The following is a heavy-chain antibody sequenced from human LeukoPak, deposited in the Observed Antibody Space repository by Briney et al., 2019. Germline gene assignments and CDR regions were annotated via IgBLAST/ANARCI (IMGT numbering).Heavy chain of an antibody. CDR2: ISSNGVLT. D-gene: IGHD6-19*01. CDR3: VTISLAGYYFDY. CDR1: GFTFSSYV. J-gene: IGHJ4*02. Sequence: GVSLRLSCSASGFTFSSYVMYWVRQAPGKGLKYVTGISSNGVLTYYADSVKGRFTISRDNSKNTLYLQMSSLRPEDTAVYYCVTISLAGYYFDYWGQGALVTV. V-gene: IGHV3-64D*06.